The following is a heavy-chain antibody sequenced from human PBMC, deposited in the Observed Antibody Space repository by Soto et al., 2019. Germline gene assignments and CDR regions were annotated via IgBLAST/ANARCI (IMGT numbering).Heavy chain of an antibody. CDR2: ISYDGINK. CDR3: ARDSVGARVGELYWFDP. V-gene: IGHV3-30-3*01. Sequence: GGSLRLSCAASGFAFSSYAIHWVRQAPGKGLAWVAVISYDGINKYYAGSVRGRFTISRDNSKNTLYLQMNSLRVEDTAVYYCARDSVGARVGELYWFDPWGQGTLVTAPQ. J-gene: IGHJ5*02. D-gene: IGHD3-10*01. CDR1: GFAFSSYA.